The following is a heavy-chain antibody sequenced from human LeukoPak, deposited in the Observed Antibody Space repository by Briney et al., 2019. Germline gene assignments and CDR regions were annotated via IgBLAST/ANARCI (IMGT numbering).Heavy chain of an antibody. CDR1: GFSFSSYA. J-gene: IGHJ4*02. CDR2: IRYDGNEK. V-gene: IGHV3-30*02. CDR3: AKGILGGVLND. Sequence: GGSLRLSCAASGFSFSSYAMHWVRQAPGKGLEWVSSIRYDGNEKYSADSVKGRFTISRDNSKNMLFLQMNSLRAEDTAIYYCAKGILGGVLNDWGQGSLVTVP. D-gene: IGHD3-3*02.